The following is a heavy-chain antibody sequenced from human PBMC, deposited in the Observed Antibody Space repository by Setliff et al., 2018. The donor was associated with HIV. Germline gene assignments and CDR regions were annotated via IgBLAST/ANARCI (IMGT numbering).Heavy chain of an antibody. CDR1: GGSISPYS. J-gene: IGHJ4*02. D-gene: IGHD3-10*01. CDR2: IYTSGSS. V-gene: IGHV4-4*09. Sequence: SETLSLTCTVSGGSISPYSLAWIRQPPGRGLEWIGYIYTSGSSKYNPSLKSRVTMSLDTSKNHFSLNLSSVTAADTAVYYCARSSYYGSGSYTDYWGQGTLVTVSS. CDR3: ARSSYYGSGSYTDY.